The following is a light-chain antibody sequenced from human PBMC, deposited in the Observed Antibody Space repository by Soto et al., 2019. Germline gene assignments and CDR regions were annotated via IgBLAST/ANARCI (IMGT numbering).Light chain of an antibody. J-gene: IGKJ4*01. CDR2: DAS. Sequence: EIVLTQSPGTLSLSPGERATLSCRASQSLSSSQLAWYQQKVGRAPRLLIHDASSRATGIPHRFSGGGSGTDFTLTISRLEPEDFAVYYCQQFSSYPLTFGGGTKVDIK. V-gene: IGKV3-20*01. CDR3: QQFSSYPLT. CDR1: QSLSSSQ.